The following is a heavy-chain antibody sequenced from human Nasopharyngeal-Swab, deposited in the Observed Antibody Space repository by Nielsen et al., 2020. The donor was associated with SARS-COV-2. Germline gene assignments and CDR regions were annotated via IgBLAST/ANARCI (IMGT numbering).Heavy chain of an antibody. CDR3: AKLSGGYYDSSGLIY. CDR2: IRWNSDYI. D-gene: IGHD3-22*01. CDR1: GFTFDEYT. V-gene: IGHV3-9*01. J-gene: IGHJ4*02. Sequence: GGFLRLSCTASGFTFDEYTMHWVRQAPGKGLEWVSGIRWNSDYIGYTDSVKGRFVISRDNAKNSLYLQMNSLRAEDTALYYCAKLSGGYYDSSGLIYWGQGTLVTVSS.